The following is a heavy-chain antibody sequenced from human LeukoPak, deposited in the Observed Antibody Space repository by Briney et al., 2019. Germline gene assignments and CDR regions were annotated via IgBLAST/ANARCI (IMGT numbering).Heavy chain of an antibody. D-gene: IGHD2-21*02. CDR3: ARRVSAPCGMLTAIWNY. V-gene: IGHV4-34*01. CDR2: IKPSEST. Sequence: PSETLSLTCAVYGGSFSGYYRGWVRQPPGKGLEWIGAIKPSESTNYNPSLKSRITISVDTSKNQFSLKLSSLPAADTAVYYCARRVSAPCGMLTAIWNYWGQGTLVTVSS. J-gene: IGHJ4*02. CDR1: GGSFSGYY.